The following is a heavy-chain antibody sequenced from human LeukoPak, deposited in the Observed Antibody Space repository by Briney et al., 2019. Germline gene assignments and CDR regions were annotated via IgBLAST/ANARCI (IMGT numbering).Heavy chain of an antibody. CDR1: GFTFSSYG. J-gene: IGHJ6*04. V-gene: IGHV3-30*18. CDR2: ISYDGSNK. D-gene: IGHD5-18*01. Sequence: GESLRLSCAASGFTFSSYGMHWVRQAPGKGLEWVAVISYDGSNKYYADSVKGRFTISRDNSKNTLYLQMNSLRAEDTAVYYCAKDVSYDPKGVWGKGTTVTVSS. CDR3: AKDVSYDPKGV.